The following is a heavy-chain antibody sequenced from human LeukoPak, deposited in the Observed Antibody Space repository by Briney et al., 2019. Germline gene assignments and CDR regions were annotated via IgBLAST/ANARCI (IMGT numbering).Heavy chain of an antibody. J-gene: IGHJ4*02. CDR2: IRYDGSNK. Sequence: PGGSLRLSCAASGFTFSSYGMHWVRQAPGKGLEWVAFIRYDGSNKYYADSVKGRFTISRDNSKNTLYLQMNSLRAEDTAVYYCAKDPLAYCGGDCSLLDYWGQGTLVTVSS. CDR1: GFTFSSYG. V-gene: IGHV3-30*02. D-gene: IGHD2-21*01. CDR3: AKDPLAYCGGDCSLLDY.